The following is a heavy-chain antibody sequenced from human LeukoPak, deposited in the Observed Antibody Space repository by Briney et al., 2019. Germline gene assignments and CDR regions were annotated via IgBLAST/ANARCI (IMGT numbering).Heavy chain of an antibody. CDR1: VGSFTGYY. V-gene: IGHV4-34*01. CDR2: VNHSGSA. CDR3: ARPYSSSSYYYFDY. D-gene: IGHD6-6*01. J-gene: IGHJ4*02. Sequence: SETLSLTCAVYVGSFTGYYWVWIRQPPGKGLEWIGEVNHSGSAYYNPSLKSRITISVDTSKSQFSLKLNSVTAADTAVYYCARPYSSSSYYYFDYWGQGTLVTVSS.